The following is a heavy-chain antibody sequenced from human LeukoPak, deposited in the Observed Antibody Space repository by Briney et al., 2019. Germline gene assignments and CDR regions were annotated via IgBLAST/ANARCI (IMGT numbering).Heavy chain of an antibody. D-gene: IGHD3-22*01. J-gene: IGHJ4*02. Sequence: GGSLRLSCAASGFTFSSYDMHWVRQATGKGLEWVSAIGTAGDTYYPGSVKGRFTISRENAKNSLYLQMNSRRAGDTAVYYCARVYNSSGSGLGYWGQGTLVTVSS. V-gene: IGHV3-13*01. CDR2: IGTAGDT. CDR3: ARVYNSSGSGLGY. CDR1: GFTFSSYD.